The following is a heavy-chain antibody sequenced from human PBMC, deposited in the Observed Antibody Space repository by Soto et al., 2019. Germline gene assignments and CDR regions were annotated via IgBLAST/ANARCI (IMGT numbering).Heavy chain of an antibody. D-gene: IGHD3-22*01. J-gene: IGHJ4*02. Sequence: QVQLVQSGAEGKKPGASVKVSCKTSGYTFTSYGISWVRQAPGQGLEWMGWVITYNDNPNYAQKLQGRVTITADTSTKTAYMELRSLRSDDTAVYYCARNYYDSSASYPYYFDYRRQGTMLTVSS. CDR2: VITYNDNP. CDR1: GYTFTSYG. V-gene: IGHV1-18*01. CDR3: ARNYYDSSASYPYYFDY.